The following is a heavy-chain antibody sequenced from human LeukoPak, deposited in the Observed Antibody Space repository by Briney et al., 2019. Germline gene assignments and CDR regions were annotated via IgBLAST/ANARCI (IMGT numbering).Heavy chain of an antibody. CDR2: INHSGST. J-gene: IGHJ6*03. V-gene: IGHV4-34*01. Sequence: PSETLSLTCAVYGGSFSGYYWSWIRQPPGKGLEWIGEINHSGSTNYNPSLESRVTISVDTSKNQFSLKLSSVTAADTAVYYCARGRATGYYYYYMDVWGKGTTVTVSS. CDR3: ARGRATGYYYYYMDV. D-gene: IGHD4-17*01. CDR1: GGSFSGYY.